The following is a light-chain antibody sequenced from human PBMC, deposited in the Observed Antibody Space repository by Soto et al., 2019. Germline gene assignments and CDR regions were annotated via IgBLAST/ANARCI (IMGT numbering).Light chain of an antibody. CDR3: MQALQTPNT. CDR2: LGS. V-gene: IGKV2-28*01. J-gene: IGKJ5*01. Sequence: DIVMTQSPLSLPVTPGEPASISCRSSQSLLHSNGYNYLDWYLQKPGQSPQIMIYLGSNRASGVPDRFSGSGSGTDFTLKINRVEAEDVGVYYCMQALQTPNTCGQGTRLEIK. CDR1: QSLLHSNGYNY.